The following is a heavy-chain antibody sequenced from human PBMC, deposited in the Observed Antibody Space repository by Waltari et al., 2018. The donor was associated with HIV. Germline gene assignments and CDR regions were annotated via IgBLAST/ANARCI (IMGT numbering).Heavy chain of an antibody. J-gene: IGHJ4*02. CDR2: IRYDGSNK. CDR1: GFTFSSYG. Sequence: QVPLVESGGGVVQPGGSLRLSCAASGFTFSSYGMSWFRPAPGKGLEWVAFIRYDGSNKYYADSVKGRFTISRDNSKNTLYLQMNSLRAEDTAVYYCAKDGWDLPFDYWGQGTLVTVSS. CDR3: AKDGWDLPFDY. V-gene: IGHV3-30*02. D-gene: IGHD1-26*01.